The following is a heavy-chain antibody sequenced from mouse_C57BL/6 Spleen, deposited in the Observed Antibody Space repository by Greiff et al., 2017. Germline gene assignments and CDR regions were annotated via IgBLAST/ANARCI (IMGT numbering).Heavy chain of an antibody. V-gene: IGHV1-55*01. CDR1: GYTFTSYW. CDR3: ARRGEIARNAFAY. CDR2: IYPGSGST. J-gene: IGHJ3*01. D-gene: IGHD3-1*01. Sequence: QVHVKQPGAELVKPGASVKMSCKASGYTFTSYWITWVKQRPGQGLEWIGDIYPGSGSTNYNEKFKSKATLTVDTSSSTAYMQLSSLTSEDSAVYYCARRGEIARNAFAYWGQGTLVTVSA.